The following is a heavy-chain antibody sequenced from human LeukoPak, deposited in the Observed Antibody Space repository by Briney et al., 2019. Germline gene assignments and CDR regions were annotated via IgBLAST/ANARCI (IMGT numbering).Heavy chain of an antibody. D-gene: IGHD3-9*01. Sequence: ASVKVSCKASGYTFSDYYIHWVRQAPGQGLEWVGWINPNSGGTDSAQKLQGRVTMTRDTSISATYMELRTLTSDDTAVYYCARGGDILTGYGWFDPWGQGTLVTVSS. CDR1: GYTFSDYY. J-gene: IGHJ5*02. CDR2: INPNSGGT. V-gene: IGHV1-2*02. CDR3: ARGGDILTGYGWFDP.